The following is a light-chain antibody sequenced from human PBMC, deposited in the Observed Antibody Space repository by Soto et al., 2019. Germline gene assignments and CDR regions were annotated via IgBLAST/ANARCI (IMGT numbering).Light chain of an antibody. CDR2: AVS. CDR1: SSDVGGYNY. CDR3: SSFRSRSTLGVV. V-gene: IGLV2-14*01. Sequence: QSALTQPASVSGTPGQSITISCTGTSSDVGGYNYVSRYQQHPGKAPKLMIYAVSNRPSGVSNRFSGSKSGNTASLTISGLQAEDEADYFCSSFRSRSTLGVVFGGGTKLTVL. J-gene: IGLJ2*01.